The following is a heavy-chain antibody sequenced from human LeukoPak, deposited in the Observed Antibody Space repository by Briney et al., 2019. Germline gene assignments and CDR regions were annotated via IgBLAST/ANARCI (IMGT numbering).Heavy chain of an antibody. V-gene: IGHV3-23*01. CDR2: ISGSGGST. CDR1: GFTFSSYA. J-gene: IGHJ4*02. CDR3: AKGGVITFGGVIVY. D-gene: IGHD3-16*02. Sequence: PGGSLRLSCAASGFTFSSYAMSWVRQAPGKGLEWVSAISGSGGSTYYADSVKGRFTISRDNSKNTLYLQMNRLRAEDTAVYYCAKGGVITFGGVIVYWGQGTLVTVSS.